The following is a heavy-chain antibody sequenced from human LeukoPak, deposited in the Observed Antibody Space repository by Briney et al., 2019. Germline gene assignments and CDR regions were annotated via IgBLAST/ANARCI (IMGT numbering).Heavy chain of an antibody. CDR1: GASFNSDDQY. Sequence: SQTLSLTCTVSGASFNSDDQYWNWIRQSPGKGLEWIGSIHPSGMLYNNPSLESRVTMSRDTSKNQFSLNLNSVTAADTAVYYCARDAGGYEDSWGQGTLVTVSS. D-gene: IGHD5-12*01. J-gene: IGHJ4*02. CDR2: IHPSGML. V-gene: IGHV4-31*03. CDR3: ARDAGGYEDS.